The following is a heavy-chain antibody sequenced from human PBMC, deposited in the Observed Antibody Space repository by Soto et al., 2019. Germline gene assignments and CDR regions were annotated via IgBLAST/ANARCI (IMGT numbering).Heavy chain of an antibody. J-gene: IGHJ4*02. CDR1: GFPFSSYA. Sequence: EVKLLESGGSLVQPGGSLTLSCAASGFPFSSYAISWVRQTPEKGLGWVAGIRGGGNDRYYADCVKGRFTFSRDNPRINLYLQMDNQTAEDTAMYYCARSLFLVAPDNAPFDYWGRGTLVTVSS. D-gene: IGHD2-8*02. V-gene: IGHV3-23*01. CDR3: ARSLFLVAPDNAPFDY. CDR2: IRGGGNDR.